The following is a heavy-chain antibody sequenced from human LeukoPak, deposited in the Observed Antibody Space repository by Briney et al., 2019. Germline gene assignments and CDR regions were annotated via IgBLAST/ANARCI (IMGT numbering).Heavy chain of an antibody. J-gene: IGHJ4*02. CDR2: IYYTGST. V-gene: IGHV4-59*08. CDR1: GGSISSYY. CDR3: AALGDYAVFGLDY. Sequence: SETLSLTCSVSGGSISSYYWSWVRQPPGKGLEWIGNIYYTGSTNYNPSLKSRVIISIDTSKNQFSLRLSSVTAADMAVYYCAALGDYAVFGLDYWGQGTLVTVSS. D-gene: IGHD4-17*01.